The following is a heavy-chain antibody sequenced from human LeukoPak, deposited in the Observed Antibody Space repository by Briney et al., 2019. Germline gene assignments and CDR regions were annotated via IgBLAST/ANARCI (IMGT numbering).Heavy chain of an antibody. Sequence: GRSLRLSCAASGFTFSSYGMHWVRQAPGKGLEWVAVISYDGSNKYYADSVKGRFTISRDNSKNTLYLQTNSLRAEDTAVYYCAKDHLGDYGGQGTLVTVSS. CDR3: AKDHLGDY. CDR1: GFTFSSYG. V-gene: IGHV3-30*18. J-gene: IGHJ4*02. CDR2: ISYDGSNK. D-gene: IGHD3-3*02.